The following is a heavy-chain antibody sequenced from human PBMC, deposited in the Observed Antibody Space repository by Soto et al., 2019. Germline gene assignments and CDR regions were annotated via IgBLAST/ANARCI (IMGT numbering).Heavy chain of an antibody. J-gene: IGHJ6*02. CDR2: VHDSWGS. CDR3: ARQGFGALHGLVAV. D-gene: IGHD3-10*01. Sequence: QVPLQESGPGLVKPSETLSLSCTVSGGSISNYYWSWFRQTPGKGLEWIGYVHDSWGSNYNPSLTSRVAISLDTSKSQFSLKLTSVTATDTAVYYCARQGFGALHGLVAVWGQGTTVTVSS. V-gene: IGHV4-59*08. CDR1: GGSISNYY.